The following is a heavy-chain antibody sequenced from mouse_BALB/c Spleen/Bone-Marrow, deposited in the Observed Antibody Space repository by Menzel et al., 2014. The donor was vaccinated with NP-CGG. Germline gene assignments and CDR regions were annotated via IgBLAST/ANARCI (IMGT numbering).Heavy chain of an antibody. CDR3: THDYDYYAMNY. J-gene: IGHJ4*01. D-gene: IGHD2-4*01. Sequence: EVQLQASGTVLARPGASVKMSCKASGYTFTSYWMHWVKQRPGQGLEWIGAIYPGNSDTSYNQKFKGKAKLTAVTATSTAYMELSSLTNEDSAVYYCTHDYDYYAMNYWGQGTSVTVSS. CDR1: GYTFTSYW. CDR2: IYPGNSDT. V-gene: IGHV1-5*01.